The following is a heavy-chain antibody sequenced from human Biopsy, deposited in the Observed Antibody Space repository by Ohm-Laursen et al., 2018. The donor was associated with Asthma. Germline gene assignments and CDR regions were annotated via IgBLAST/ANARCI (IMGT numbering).Heavy chain of an antibody. J-gene: IGHJ4*02. Sequence: TLSLTCTVSSGSITSGGYYWTWIRQHPGTGLEWTGFIYYSGSTYYNPSLKSRVSIPIDTSKNQFSLKLSSVTAADTAVYYCARAQDYYDSRGYDRSGDYWGQGTRVTVYS. CDR1: SGSITSGGYY. CDR2: IYYSGST. V-gene: IGHV4-31*03. D-gene: IGHD3-22*01. CDR3: ARAQDYYDSRGYDRSGDY.